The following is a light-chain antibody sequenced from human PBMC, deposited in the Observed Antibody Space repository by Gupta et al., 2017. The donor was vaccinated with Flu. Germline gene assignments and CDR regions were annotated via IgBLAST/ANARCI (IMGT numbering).Light chain of an antibody. CDR2: MAS. J-gene: IGKJ5*01. Sequence: PSTLSASVGGRVTITCRASQSISSWLAWYQLKPGKAPKLLIYMASSLHSGVPSRFSGSGSGTEFTLTISSLQPDDFAAYYCHQDSTYPITFGQGTRLEMK. V-gene: IGKV1-5*03. CDR1: QSISSW. CDR3: HQDSTYPIT.